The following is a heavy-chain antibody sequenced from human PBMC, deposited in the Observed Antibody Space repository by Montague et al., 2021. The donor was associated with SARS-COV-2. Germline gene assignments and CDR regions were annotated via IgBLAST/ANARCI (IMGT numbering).Heavy chain of an antibody. Sequence: SETLSLTCTVSGGSFSAYYWFWIRQPPGKGLEWIGHINLSGGANYNPSLKSRVAISVDTPKNEFSLKLKSVTAADTAVYYCARDVPYDALEPWGQGTMVTVSS. V-gene: IGHV4-59*01. D-gene: IGHD3-22*01. CDR1: GGSFSAYY. CDR2: INLSGGA. J-gene: IGHJ5*02. CDR3: ARDVPYDALEP.